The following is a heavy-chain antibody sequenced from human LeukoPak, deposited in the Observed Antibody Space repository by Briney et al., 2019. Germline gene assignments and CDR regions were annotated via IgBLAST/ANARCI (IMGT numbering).Heavy chain of an antibody. CDR1: GYTFTGYY. V-gene: IGHV1-2*02. Sequence: ASVNVSCKASGYTFTGYYMHWVRQAPGQGLEWMGWINPNSGGTNYAQEFQGRVTMTRDTSISTAYMQLSRLRSDDTAVYYCARGMTTVVTPGVYWGQGTLVTVSS. J-gene: IGHJ4*02. D-gene: IGHD4-23*01. CDR3: ARGMTTVVTPGVY. CDR2: INPNSGGT.